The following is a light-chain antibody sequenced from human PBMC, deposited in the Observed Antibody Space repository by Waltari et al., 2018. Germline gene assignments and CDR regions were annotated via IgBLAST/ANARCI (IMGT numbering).Light chain of an antibody. J-gene: IGLJ3*02. CDR2: EVT. CDR1: SSDVGGYHH. V-gene: IGLV2-14*01. CDR3: SSYTTSNTWA. Sequence: QSALTQPASVSGSPGQSITISCTGTSSDVGGYHHVPWYQHHPGKAPKLMIFEVTDRPSGVSNRFSGSKSGNTASLTISGLQAEDEADYYCSSYTTSNTWAFGGGTKVTVL.